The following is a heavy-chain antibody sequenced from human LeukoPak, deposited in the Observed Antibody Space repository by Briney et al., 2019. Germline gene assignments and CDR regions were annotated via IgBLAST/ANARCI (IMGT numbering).Heavy chain of an antibody. CDR2: ISAYNGNT. Sequence: ASVKVSCKASGYTFTSYGISWVRQAPGQGLEWMGWISAYNGNTNYAQKLQGRVTMTTDTSTSTAYMELRSLRSDDTAVYYCARTHYSNPLGYGMDVWGQGTTVTVSS. CDR1: GYTFTSYG. CDR3: ARTHYSNPLGYGMDV. J-gene: IGHJ6*02. D-gene: IGHD4-11*01. V-gene: IGHV1-18*01.